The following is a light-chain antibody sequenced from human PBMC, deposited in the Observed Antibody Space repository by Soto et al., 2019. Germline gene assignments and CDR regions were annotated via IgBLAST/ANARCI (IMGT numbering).Light chain of an antibody. CDR1: RSVSSN. J-gene: IGKJ4*01. V-gene: IGKV3-15*01. Sequence: DRVMTQSPATLSVSPGESATLSCRASRSVSSNLAWYQQKPGQAPRLLIYGASTRATGVPARFSGSGSGTEFTLTISSLQSEDFAVYYCQQYDNLPLTFGGGTKVEIK. CDR3: QQYDNLPLT. CDR2: GAS.